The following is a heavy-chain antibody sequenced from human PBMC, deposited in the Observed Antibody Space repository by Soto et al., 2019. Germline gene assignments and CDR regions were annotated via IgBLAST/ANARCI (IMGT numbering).Heavy chain of an antibody. V-gene: IGHV3-7*01. CDR3: ARDHWWSFDY. CDR1: GISFSSHW. CDR2: XKXXXXXX. D-gene: IGHD2-15*01. Sequence: EVQLVESGGGLVRPGGSLRLSCVATGISFSSHWMSWVRQGPGKGLEWVAKXKXXXXXXQYADSXKGRFTISRDNXXXXXXXXXXXXXXXXXXXXXCARDHWWSFDYWGQGALVTVSS. J-gene: IGHJ4*02.